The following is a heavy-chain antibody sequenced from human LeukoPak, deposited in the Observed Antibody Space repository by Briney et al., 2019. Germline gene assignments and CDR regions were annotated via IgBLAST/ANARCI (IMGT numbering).Heavy chain of an antibody. Sequence: GGSLRLSCAASGFTFSSYGMHWVRQAPGKGLEWVAFIRYDGSNECYADSVKGRFTISRDNSKNTLYLQMNSLRPEDTAVYYCAKEGYYYLDVWGKGTTVTISS. V-gene: IGHV3-30*02. CDR2: IRYDGSNE. CDR3: AKEGYYYLDV. J-gene: IGHJ6*03. CDR1: GFTFSSYG.